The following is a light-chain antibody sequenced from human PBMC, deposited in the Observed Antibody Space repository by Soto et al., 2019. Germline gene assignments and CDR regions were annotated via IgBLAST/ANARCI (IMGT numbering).Light chain of an antibody. Sequence: QSALTQPASVSGSPGQSITISCTGTNSDVGSHNFVSWYQQYPGKAPKLLIYEASKRPSGLSNRFSGSKSGNTASLTISGLQAEDEAEYYCSSYTSSSTLDVVFGGGTQLTVL. CDR1: NSDVGSHNF. J-gene: IGLJ2*01. CDR2: EAS. CDR3: SSYTSSSTLDVV. V-gene: IGLV2-14*02.